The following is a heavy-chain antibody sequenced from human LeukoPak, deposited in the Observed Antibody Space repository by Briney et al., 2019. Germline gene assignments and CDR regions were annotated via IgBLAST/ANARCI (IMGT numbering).Heavy chain of an antibody. CDR2: IGAYNGNT. Sequence: ASVKVSRKASGYTFTSYGISWARQAPGQGLEWMGWIGAYNGNTNYAQKLQGRVTMTTDTSTSTAYMELRSLRSDDTAVYYCARGYYDSSVAGVDYWGQGTLVTDSS. D-gene: IGHD3-22*01. CDR3: ARGYYDSSVAGVDY. V-gene: IGHV1-18*01. J-gene: IGHJ4*02. CDR1: GYTFTSYG.